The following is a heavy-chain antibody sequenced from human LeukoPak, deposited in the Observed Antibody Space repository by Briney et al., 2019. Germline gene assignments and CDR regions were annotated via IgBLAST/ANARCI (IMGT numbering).Heavy chain of an antibody. CDR3: AKDEVFSSGWYFDC. J-gene: IGHJ4*02. CDR2: ISYDGSNK. CDR1: GFTFSSYA. D-gene: IGHD6-19*01. Sequence: GGSLRLSCAASGFTFSSYAMHWVRQAAGQGLEWVAVISYDGSNKYYADSVKGRFTISRDNSKNTLYLQMNSLRAEDTAVYYCAKDEVFSSGWYFDCWGQGTLVTVSS. V-gene: IGHV3-30-3*01.